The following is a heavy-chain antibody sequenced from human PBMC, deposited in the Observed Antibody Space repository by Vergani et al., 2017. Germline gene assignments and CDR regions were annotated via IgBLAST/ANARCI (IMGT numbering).Heavy chain of an antibody. CDR2: IIPTLGTA. CDR1: GGTFRSYA. D-gene: IGHD3-16*01. V-gene: IGHV1-69*11. J-gene: IGHJ6*03. CDR3: TRDRQEGDFYYYMDV. Sequence: QVQLVQSGAEVKKPGSSVKVSCKASGGTFRSYAISWVRQAPGQGLEWMGRIIPTLGTADYAQKFQGRVTIIADEFTSTAYMELSSLRSEDTAVYYCTRDRQEGDFYYYMDVWGKGTTVTVAS.